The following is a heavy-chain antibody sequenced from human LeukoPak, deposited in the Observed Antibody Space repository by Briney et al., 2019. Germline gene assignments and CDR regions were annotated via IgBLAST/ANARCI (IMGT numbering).Heavy chain of an antibody. Sequence: ASVKVSCKASGYTFTSYYMHWVRQAPGQGLEWMGIINPSGGSTSYAQKFQGRVTLTRDMSTSTVYMELSSLRAEDTAVYYCARRAGAYSHPYDYWGQGTLVTVSS. V-gene: IGHV1-46*01. CDR1: GYTFTSYY. D-gene: IGHD4/OR15-4a*01. J-gene: IGHJ4*02. CDR3: ARRAGAYSHPYDY. CDR2: INPSGGST.